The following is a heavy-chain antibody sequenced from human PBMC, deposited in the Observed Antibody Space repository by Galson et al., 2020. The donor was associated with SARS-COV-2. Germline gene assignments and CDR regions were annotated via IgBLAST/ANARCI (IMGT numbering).Heavy chain of an antibody. CDR3: ARVPLHFIEPFDF. CDR2: IADIGNT. V-gene: IGHV4-34*01. D-gene: IGHD3-3*02. J-gene: IGHJ4*02. Sequence: PSETLSLTCAVYGGSFNDYYWSWVRQPPGKGLEWIGEIADIGNTNYISSLKSRVTISADRSKNQISLKLTSVTAADTGVYYCARVPLHFIEPFDFWSQGTLVTVSS. CDR1: GGSFNDYY.